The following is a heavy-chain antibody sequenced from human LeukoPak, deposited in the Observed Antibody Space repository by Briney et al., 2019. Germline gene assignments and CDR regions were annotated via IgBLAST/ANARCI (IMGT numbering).Heavy chain of an antibody. V-gene: IGHV3-48*03. CDR3: ARDGGYGSGPFDY. CDR1: GFTFSSYE. Sequence: GGSLRLSCAASGFTFSSYEMNWVRQAPGKGLEWVSYISSSGSTIYYADSVKGRFTISRENAKNSLYLQMNSLRAEDTAVYYCARDGGYGSGPFDYWGQGTLVTVSS. J-gene: IGHJ4*02. CDR2: ISSSGSTI. D-gene: IGHD6-19*01.